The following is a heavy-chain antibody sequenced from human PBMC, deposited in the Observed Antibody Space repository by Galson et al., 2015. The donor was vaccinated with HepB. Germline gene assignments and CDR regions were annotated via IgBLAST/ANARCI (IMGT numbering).Heavy chain of an antibody. CDR3: VFLRSYDLKPLAY. Sequence: SLRLSCAASTFIFSADSMHWVRQAPGKGLEWVSYISSSSTTKYYADSVKGRFTISRDNAKNSLYLQMNSLRAEDTAVYYSVFLRSYDLKPLAYLCQGTLGTVSS. CDR1: TFIFSADS. J-gene: IGHJ4*02. V-gene: IGHV3-48*04. CDR2: ISSSSTTK. D-gene: IGHD3-3*01.